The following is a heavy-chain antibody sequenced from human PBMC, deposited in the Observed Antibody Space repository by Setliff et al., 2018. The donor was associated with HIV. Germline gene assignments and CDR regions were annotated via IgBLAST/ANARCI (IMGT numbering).Heavy chain of an antibody. CDR1: GGSFTGYY. CDR3: ARVRLRVPPSIFDY. CDR2: IYHSGIS. Sequence: PSETLSLTCAVYGGSFTGYYWSWIRQSPERGLEWIGDIYHSGISNYNPSLKSRVTLSIDTSKNQFSLKLRPVTAADTAVYYCARVRLRVPPSIFDYWGQGTRVTVS. J-gene: IGHJ4*02. V-gene: IGHV4-34*01. D-gene: IGHD2-21*01.